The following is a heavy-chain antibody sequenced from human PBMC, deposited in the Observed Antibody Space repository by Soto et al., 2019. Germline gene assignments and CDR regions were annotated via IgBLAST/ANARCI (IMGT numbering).Heavy chain of an antibody. V-gene: IGHV1-69*13. CDR1: GGTFSSYA. Sequence: SVKVSCKASGGTFSSYAISWVRQAPRQGLEWMGGIIPIFGTANYAQKFQGRVTITADESTSTAYMELSSLRSEDTAVYYCAREHIAAAGKTYFQHWGQGTLVTVSS. CDR3: AREHIAAAGKTYFQH. J-gene: IGHJ1*01. CDR2: IIPIFGTA. D-gene: IGHD6-13*01.